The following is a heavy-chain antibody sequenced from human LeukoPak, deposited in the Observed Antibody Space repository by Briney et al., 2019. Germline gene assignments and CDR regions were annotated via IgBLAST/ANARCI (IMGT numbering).Heavy chain of an antibody. CDR1: GDSVSSNSAA. CDR2: TYYRSKWYN. D-gene: IGHD2-2*01. CDR3: ARDYCSSTSCQAFYYYYYYMDV. J-gene: IGHJ6*03. Sequence: SQTLSLTCAISGDSVSSNSAAWNWIRQSPSRGLEWLGRTYYRSKWYNDYAVSVKSRITINPDTSKNQFSLQLNSVTPEDTAVYYCARDYCSSTSCQAFYYYYYYMDVWGKGTTVTVSS. V-gene: IGHV6-1*01.